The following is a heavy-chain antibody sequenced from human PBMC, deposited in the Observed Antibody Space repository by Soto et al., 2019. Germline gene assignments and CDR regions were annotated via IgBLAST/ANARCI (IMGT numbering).Heavy chain of an antibody. V-gene: IGHV1-2*02. CDR1: GYTFTAYF. CDR2: FNLTNGAT. D-gene: IGHD1-1*01. J-gene: IGHJ5*02. CDR3: ASHDPGARFDP. Sequence: QVQLVQSGAEVKKPGASVKVSCKAPGYTFTAYFIHWVRQAPGQGLELMGWFNLTNGATHYGLSFHGRVTMTRDTSISTAYMELSSLRSNDTALYYCASHDPGARFDPWGHGTLVIVSS.